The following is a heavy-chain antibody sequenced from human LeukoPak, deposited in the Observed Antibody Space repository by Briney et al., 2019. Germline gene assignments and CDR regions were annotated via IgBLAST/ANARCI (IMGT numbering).Heavy chain of an antibody. D-gene: IGHD6-13*01. Sequence: SETLSLTSTVSGGSISSGGYYWSWIRQPPGKGLEWIGYIYHSGSTYYNPSLKSRVTISVDRSKNQFSLKLSSVTAADTAVYYCARGSQEAAAGKLVDYWGQGTLVTVSS. CDR2: IYHSGST. V-gene: IGHV4-30-2*01. J-gene: IGHJ4*02. CDR1: GGSISSGGYY. CDR3: ARGSQEAAAGKLVDY.